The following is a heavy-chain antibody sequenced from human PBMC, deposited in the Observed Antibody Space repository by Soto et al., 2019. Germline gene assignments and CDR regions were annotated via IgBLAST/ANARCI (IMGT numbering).Heavy chain of an antibody. J-gene: IGHJ6*02. CDR2: INAGNGNT. V-gene: IGHV1-3*01. Sequence: ASVKVSCKASGYTFTSYAMHWVRQAPGQRLEWMGWINAGNGNTKYSQKFQGRVTITRDTSASTAYMELSSLRSEDTAVYYCARVGYSSSVYSQADYYYYGMDVWGQETTFTGAS. CDR3: ARVGYSSSVYSQADYYYYGMDV. D-gene: IGHD6-13*01. CDR1: GYTFTSYA.